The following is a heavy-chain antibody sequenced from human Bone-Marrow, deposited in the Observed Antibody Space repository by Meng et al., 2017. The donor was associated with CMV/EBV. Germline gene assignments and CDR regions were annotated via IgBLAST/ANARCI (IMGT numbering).Heavy chain of an antibody. D-gene: IGHD1-14*01. CDR3: ARSGEPEGTYGMDV. Sequence: SCAASGFTFSSYAMRWVRQAPGKGLEWVAVISYDGSNKYYADSVKGRFTISRDNSKNTLYLQMNSLRAEDTAVYYCARSGEPEGTYGMDVWGQGTTVTVSS. J-gene: IGHJ6*02. CDR1: GFTFSSYA. V-gene: IGHV3-30*04. CDR2: ISYDGSNK.